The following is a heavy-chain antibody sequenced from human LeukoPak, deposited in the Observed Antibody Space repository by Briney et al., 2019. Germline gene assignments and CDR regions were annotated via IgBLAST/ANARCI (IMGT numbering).Heavy chain of an antibody. CDR3: ARVAAAGY. V-gene: IGHV3-21*01. J-gene: IGHJ4*02. Sequence: GGSLRLSCAASGFTFSRNSMNWVRQAPGKGLEWVSSISSSSNYIYYADSVKGRFTISRDNAKNSLYLQMNSPRAEDTAVYYCARVAAAGYWGQGTLVTVSS. D-gene: IGHD6-13*01. CDR1: GFTFSRNS. CDR2: ISSSSNYI.